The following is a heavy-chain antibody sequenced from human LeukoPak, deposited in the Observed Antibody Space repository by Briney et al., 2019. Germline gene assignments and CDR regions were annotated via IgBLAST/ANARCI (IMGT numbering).Heavy chain of an antibody. V-gene: IGHV3-30*03. CDR1: GVTFSSYG. D-gene: IGHD5-12*01. J-gene: IGHJ4*02. Sequence: GGSLRLSCAASGVTFSSYGVQWVRQAPGKGLEWVALISSDGNDKLYGDSVKGRFTISRDDSKSTLYLQMNSLRAEDTAVYYCTTKVIRGNSGDDYDDWGQGTLVTVSS. CDR3: TTKVIRGNSGDDYDD. CDR2: ISSDGNDK.